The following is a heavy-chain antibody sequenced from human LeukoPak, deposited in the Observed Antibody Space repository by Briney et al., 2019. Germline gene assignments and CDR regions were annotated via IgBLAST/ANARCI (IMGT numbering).Heavy chain of an antibody. CDR3: ARASDSGFDSSGYYYYYYGLDV. CDR1: GYTFASYD. J-gene: IGHJ6*02. V-gene: IGHV1-8*01. Sequence: GASVKVSCKASGYTFASYDISWVRQATGQGLEWMGWMNPNSGSTGYSQKFQGRVTMTRDTSISTAYMELSGLRSEDTAMYYCARASDSGFDSSGYYYYYYGLDVWGQGTTVTVSS. D-gene: IGHD5-12*01. CDR2: MNPNSGST.